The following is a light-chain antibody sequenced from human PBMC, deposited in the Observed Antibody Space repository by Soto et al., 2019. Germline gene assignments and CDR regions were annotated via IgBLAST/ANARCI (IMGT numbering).Light chain of an antibody. CDR1: SSDVGGYNY. CDR2: DVS. Sequence: QSVLTQPPSAFGSPGQSVTISCTGTSSDVGGYNYVSWYQQHTGTAPKLMIYDVSKRPSGVPDRFSGSKCGNTASLAVSGLQAEDEADYYCSSYAGSNNYVCGTGTRSPS. CDR3: SSYAGSNNYV. V-gene: IGLV2-8*01. J-gene: IGLJ1*01.